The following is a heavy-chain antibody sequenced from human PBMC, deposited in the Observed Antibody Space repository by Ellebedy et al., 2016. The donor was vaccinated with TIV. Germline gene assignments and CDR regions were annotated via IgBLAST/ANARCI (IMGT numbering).Heavy chain of an antibody. Sequence: SETLSLTCTVSGGSISSYYWSWIRQPPGKGLEWIGYIYYSGSTNYNPSLKSRVTISVDTSKNQFSLKLSSVTAADTAVYYCASSPDYYDSPYYYYYMDVWGKGTTVTVSS. CDR2: IYYSGST. J-gene: IGHJ6*03. CDR1: GGSISSYY. V-gene: IGHV4-59*01. CDR3: ASSPDYYDSPYYYYYMDV. D-gene: IGHD3-22*01.